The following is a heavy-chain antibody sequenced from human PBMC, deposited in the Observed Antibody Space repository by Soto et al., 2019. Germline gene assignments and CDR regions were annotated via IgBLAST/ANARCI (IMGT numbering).Heavy chain of an antibody. V-gene: IGHV3-23*01. CDR1: GFTFSNYA. CDR2: ISGRGGNT. Sequence: PGGSLRLSCAASGFTFSNYAMSWVRQAPGKGLEWVSTISGRGGNTYYADSVKGRFTISRDNSRNTLYLQMDSLRVEDSAVYSCAKAGYSGGTCYLYYFDYWGQGALVTVSS. CDR3: AKAGYSGGTCYLYYFDY. J-gene: IGHJ4*02. D-gene: IGHD2-15*01.